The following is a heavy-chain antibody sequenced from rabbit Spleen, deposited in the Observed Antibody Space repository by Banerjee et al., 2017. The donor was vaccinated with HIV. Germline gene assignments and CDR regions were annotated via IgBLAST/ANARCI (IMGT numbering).Heavy chain of an antibody. D-gene: IGHD5-1*01. J-gene: IGHJ3*01. CDR2: IYNGDDTT. Sequence: QEQLEESGGDLVKPEGSLTLTCKASGFDFSSDAMCWVRQAPGKGPEWIACIYNGDDTTYYASWVHGRFTISKASSTTVTLQMTSLTAADTATYFCARDLVAVIGWNFSLWGQGTLVTVS. CDR3: ARDLVAVIGWNFSL. CDR1: GFDFSSDA. V-gene: IGHV1S47*01.